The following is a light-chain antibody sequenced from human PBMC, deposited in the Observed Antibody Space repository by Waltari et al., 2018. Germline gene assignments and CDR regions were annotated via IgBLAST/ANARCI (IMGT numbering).Light chain of an antibody. Sequence: EIVLTQSQPTLSCSPGERATLSCRASQSVSSYLAWYHQKPGQAPRLLIYDASNRATGIPARFSGSGSGTDFTLTISSLEPEDFAVYYCQQRSNWPLTFGGGTKVEIK. CDR2: DAS. V-gene: IGKV3-11*01. CDR1: QSVSSY. CDR3: QQRSNWPLT. J-gene: IGKJ4*01.